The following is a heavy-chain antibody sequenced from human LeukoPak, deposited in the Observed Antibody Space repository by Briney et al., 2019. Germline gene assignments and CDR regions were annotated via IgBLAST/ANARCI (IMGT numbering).Heavy chain of an antibody. D-gene: IGHD2-2*01. V-gene: IGHV3-53*01. Sequence: GGSLRLSCVASGFTVSGNYMSWVRQAPRKGLEWVSVIYSGGDTSYADSVKGRFTISRDSSKNTLYLQMNSLRAEDTAVYYCARVPVMLGYCSSTSCLHFDYWGQGTLVTVSS. CDR3: ARVPVMLGYCSSTSCLHFDY. CDR2: IYSGGDT. CDR1: GFTVSGNY. J-gene: IGHJ4*02.